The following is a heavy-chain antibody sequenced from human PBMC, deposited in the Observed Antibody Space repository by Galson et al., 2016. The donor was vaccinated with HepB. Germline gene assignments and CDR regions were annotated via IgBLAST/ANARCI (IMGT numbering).Heavy chain of an antibody. V-gene: IGHV3-30*18. D-gene: IGHD1-26*01. CDR2: ISYDGTKR. J-gene: IGHJ4*02. CDR3: AKSLYSGSYLDY. CDR1: GFIFENYA. Sequence: SLRLSCAVSGFIFENYAMQWVRQAPGKGLEWVAVISYDGTKRYYADSVRGRLTISRDNSKSTVYLQMNSPRVEDTAVYYCAKSLYSGSYLDYWGQGTLVTVSS.